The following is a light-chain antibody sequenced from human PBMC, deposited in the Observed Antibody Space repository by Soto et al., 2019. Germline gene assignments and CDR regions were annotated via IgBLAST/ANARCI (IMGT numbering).Light chain of an antibody. CDR1: QGISNY. V-gene: IGKV1-27*01. Sequence: DIQMTQSPSSLSASVGDRVTITCRASQGISNYLASYQQKPGKVPKLLFYAASTLQSGVPSRFSGSGSGTDFTLTISSLQPEDVATYYCQKYNSAPRTSGQGTKVEIK. CDR3: QKYNSAPRT. J-gene: IGKJ1*01. CDR2: AAS.